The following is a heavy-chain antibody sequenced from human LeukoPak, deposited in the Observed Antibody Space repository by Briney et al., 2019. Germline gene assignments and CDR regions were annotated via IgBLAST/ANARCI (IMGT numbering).Heavy chain of an antibody. Sequence: PGGSLRLSCAASGFTFSSYGMSWVRQAPGKGLEWVSAISGSGGSTYYADSVKGRFTISRDNSKNTLYLQMNSLRAEDTAVYYCAKEGYYDSSGYSSFDYWGQGTLVTVSS. CDR3: AKEGYYDSSGYSSFDY. J-gene: IGHJ4*02. D-gene: IGHD3-22*01. CDR2: ISGSGGST. CDR1: GFTFSSYG. V-gene: IGHV3-23*01.